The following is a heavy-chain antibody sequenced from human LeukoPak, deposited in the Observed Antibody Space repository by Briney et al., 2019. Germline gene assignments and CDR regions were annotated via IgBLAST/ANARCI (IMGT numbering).Heavy chain of an antibody. CDR3: ARDAYSSSPLHAY. Sequence: PGGSLRLSCAASGFTFSSYSMNWVRQAPGKGLEWVSSISSSSSYIYYADSVKGRFTISRDNAKNSLYLQMNSLRAEDTAVYYCARDAYSSSPLHAYWGQGTLVTVSS. V-gene: IGHV3-21*01. J-gene: IGHJ4*02. D-gene: IGHD6-6*01. CDR2: ISSSSSYI. CDR1: GFTFSSYS.